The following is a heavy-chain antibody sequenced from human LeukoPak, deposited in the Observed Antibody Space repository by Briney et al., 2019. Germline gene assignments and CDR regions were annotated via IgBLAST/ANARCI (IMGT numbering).Heavy chain of an antibody. D-gene: IGHD1-26*01. CDR2: INPSGGST. CDR3: ARDGSVGGAPDY. V-gene: IGHV1-46*01. J-gene: IGHJ4*02. Sequence: ASVKVSCKASGYTFTSYYMHWVRQAPGRGLEWMGIINPSGGSTSYAQKFQGRVTMTRDTSTSTVYMELSSLRSEDTAVYYCARDGSVGGAPDYWGQGTLVTVSS. CDR1: GYTFTSYY.